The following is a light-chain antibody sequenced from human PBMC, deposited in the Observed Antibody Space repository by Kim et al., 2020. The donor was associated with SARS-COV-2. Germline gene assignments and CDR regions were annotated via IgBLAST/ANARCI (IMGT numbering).Light chain of an antibody. Sequence: AIRITQSPSSLSASTGDRVTITCRASQGISSYLAWYQQKPGKAPKLLIYAASTLQSGVPSRFSGSGSGTDFTLTISCLQSEDFATYYCQQYYGYPLTFGGGTKLEI. CDR1: QGISSY. J-gene: IGKJ4*01. V-gene: IGKV1-8*01. CDR2: AAS. CDR3: QQYYGYPLT.